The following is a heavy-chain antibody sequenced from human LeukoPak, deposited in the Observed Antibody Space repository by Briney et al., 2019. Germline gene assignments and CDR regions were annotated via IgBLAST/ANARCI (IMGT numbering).Heavy chain of an antibody. Sequence: SETLSLTCTVSGGSISSYYWSWIRQPPGKGLEWIGYIYYSGSTNYNPSLKSRVTISVDTSKNQFSLKLSSVTAADTAVYYCARHAPPNYYGSGSYLGWFDPWGQGTLVTVSS. D-gene: IGHD3-10*01. CDR3: ARHAPPNYYGSGSYLGWFDP. CDR2: IYYSGST. J-gene: IGHJ5*02. V-gene: IGHV4-59*08. CDR1: GGSISSYY.